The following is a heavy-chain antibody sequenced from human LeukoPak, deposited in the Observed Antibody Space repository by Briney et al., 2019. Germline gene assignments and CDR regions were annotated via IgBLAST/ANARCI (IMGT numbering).Heavy chain of an antibody. D-gene: IGHD1-1*01. CDR2: VYPRDSDT. J-gene: IGHJ4*02. V-gene: IGHV5-51*01. CDR1: GYSFSNYW. CDR3: ASPGERSRRDWNLDQ. Sequence: GESLKISCKASGYSFSNYWIGGVRQVPGKGLEWMGIVYPRDSDTRYSPSFQGQVTISAYKSISTAYLQWSSLKASDTAVYSCASPGERSRRDWNLDQWGQGTLVTVSS.